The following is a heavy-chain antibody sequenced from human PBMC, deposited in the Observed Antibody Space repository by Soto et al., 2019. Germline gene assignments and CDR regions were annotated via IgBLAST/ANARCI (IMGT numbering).Heavy chain of an antibody. J-gene: IGHJ4*02. Sequence: QLQLQESGPGLVTPSETLSLTCTVSGDSISSSDHYWGWIRQPPGKGLEWIGSIYYTGSTYYNPSLKSRVTMSVDTSKNQFSLKVRSVTAADTAVYYCARREQWLAGHFDYWGQGTLVTVSS. CDR1: GDSISSSDHY. CDR2: IYYTGST. D-gene: IGHD6-19*01. CDR3: ARREQWLAGHFDY. V-gene: IGHV4-39*01.